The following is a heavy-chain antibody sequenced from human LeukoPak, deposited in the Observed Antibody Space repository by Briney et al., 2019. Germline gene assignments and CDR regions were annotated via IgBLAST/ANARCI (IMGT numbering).Heavy chain of an antibody. J-gene: IGHJ4*02. V-gene: IGHV3-23*01. D-gene: IGHD2-2*02. CDR1: GFTFSSYA. CDR3: ARGYCSSTSCYSDY. CDR2: ISGSGGST. Sequence: GGSLRLSCAASGFTFSSYAMSWVRQAPGKGLEWVSAISGSGGSTYCADSVKGRFTISRDNSKNSLDLQMNSLRAEDTAVYYCARGYCSSTSCYSDYWGQGTLVTVSS.